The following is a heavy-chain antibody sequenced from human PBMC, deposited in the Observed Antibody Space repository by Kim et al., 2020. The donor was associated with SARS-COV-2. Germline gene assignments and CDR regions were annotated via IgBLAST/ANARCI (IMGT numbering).Heavy chain of an antibody. D-gene: IGHD2-21*01. V-gene: IGHV3-21*01. J-gene: IGHJ4*02. CDR1: GFTFSSYS. CDR2: ITSSDSHR. Sequence: GGSLRLSCVASGFTFSSYSMNWVRQAPGKGLEWVSFITSSDSHRVYADSVKGRFTISRDNAMNSVYLQMNSMRAEDTAVYYCARDGRDCGGGCSSGSPGGWGQGTLVTVSS. CDR3: ARDGRDCGGGCSSGSPGG.